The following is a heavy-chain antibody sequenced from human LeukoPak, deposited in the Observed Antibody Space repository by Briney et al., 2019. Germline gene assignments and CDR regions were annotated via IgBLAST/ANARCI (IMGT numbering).Heavy chain of an antibody. CDR3: ARESNGGYGFDY. D-gene: IGHD5-12*01. J-gene: IGHJ4*02. Sequence: ASVKVSCKASGGTFRNYAISWVRQAPGQGLEWMGWISAQNGNTNYVQQFLGRVTMTRDTSASTAYMELRSLKSDDTAVYYCARESNGGYGFDYWGQGTLVTVAS. CDR2: ISAQNGNT. CDR1: GGTFRNYA. V-gene: IGHV1-18*01.